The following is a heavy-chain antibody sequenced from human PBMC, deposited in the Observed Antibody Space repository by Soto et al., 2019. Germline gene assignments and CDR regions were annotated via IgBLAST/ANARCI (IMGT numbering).Heavy chain of an antibody. V-gene: IGHV3-30-3*01. CDR3: ARDRHYGDYGFDY. Sequence: GGSLRLSCAASGFTFSSYAMHWVRQAPGKGLEWVAVISYDGSNKYYADSVKGRFTISRDNSKNTLYLQMNSLRAEDTAVYYCARDRHYGDYGFDYWGQGTLVTVSS. CDR2: ISYDGSNK. D-gene: IGHD4-17*01. CDR1: GFTFSSYA. J-gene: IGHJ4*02.